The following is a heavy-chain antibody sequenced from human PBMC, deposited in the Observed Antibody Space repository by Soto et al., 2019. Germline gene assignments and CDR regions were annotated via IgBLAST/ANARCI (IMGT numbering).Heavy chain of an antibody. CDR3: ARKGTYYRDAFDM. V-gene: IGHV4-59*01. CDR1: DGSITNYY. J-gene: IGHJ3*02. Sequence: PSETLSLTCAVSDGSITNYYLSWIRQPPGTGLEWIGYIYFSGSTHYNPSLTSRVTISVDTSKNQFSLKLSSVTAADTAIYYCARKGTYYRDAFDMWGQGTMVTVSS. CDR2: IYFSGST. D-gene: IGHD3-10*01.